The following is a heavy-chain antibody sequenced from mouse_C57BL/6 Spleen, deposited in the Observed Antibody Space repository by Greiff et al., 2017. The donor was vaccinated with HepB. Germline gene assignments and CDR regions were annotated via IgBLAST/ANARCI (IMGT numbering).Heavy chain of an antibody. V-gene: IGHV5-17*01. D-gene: IGHD4-1*02. J-gene: IGHJ3*01. CDR3: ARPNWEGAWFAY. CDR1: GFTFSDYG. CDR2: ISSGSSTI. Sequence: EVKLMESGGGLVKPGGSLKLSCAASGFTFSDYGIHWVRQAPEKGLEWVAYISSGSSTIYYADTVKGRFTISRDNAKNTLFLQMTSLRSEDTAMYYCARPNWEGAWFAYWGQGTLVTVSA.